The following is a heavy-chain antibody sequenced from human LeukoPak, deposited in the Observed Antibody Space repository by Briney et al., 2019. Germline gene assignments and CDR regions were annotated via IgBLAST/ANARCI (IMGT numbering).Heavy chain of an antibody. J-gene: IGHJ4*02. V-gene: IGHV3-53*01. CDR1: GFTVSSNY. CDR3: AGDYYGSGSYFDY. Sequence: GGSLRLSCAASGFTVSSNYMSWVRQAPGKGLEWVSVIYSGGSTYYADSVKDRFTISRDNSKNTLYLQMNSLRAEDTAVYYCAGDYYGSGSYFDYWGQGTLVTVSS. D-gene: IGHD3-10*01. CDR2: IYSGGST.